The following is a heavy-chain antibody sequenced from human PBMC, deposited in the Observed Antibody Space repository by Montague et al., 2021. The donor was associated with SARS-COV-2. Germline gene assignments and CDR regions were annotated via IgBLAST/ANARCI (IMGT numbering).Heavy chain of an antibody. CDR2: IDWDDDK. J-gene: IGHJ6*02. CDR1: GFSLSISGMC. CDR3: ARRTYDILTGYDYGMDV. V-gene: IGHV2-70*11. D-gene: IGHD3-9*01. Sequence: VKPTQTLTLTCTFSGFSLSISGMCVSWIRQPPGKALEWLARIDWDDDKYYSTSLKTRLTISKDTSKNQVVLTMTNMDPVDTATYYCARRTYDILTGYDYGMDVWGQGTTVTVSS.